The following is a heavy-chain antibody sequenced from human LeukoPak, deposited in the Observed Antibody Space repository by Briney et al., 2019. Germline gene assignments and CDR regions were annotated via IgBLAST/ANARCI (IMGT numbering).Heavy chain of an antibody. CDR2: IYYSGST. D-gene: IGHD6-19*01. CDR3: ARVSSGWTLDY. Sequence: PSETLSLTCTVSGGSISSYYWSWIRQLPGKGLEWIGYIYYSGSTNYNPSLKSRVTISVDTSKNQFSLKLSSVTAADTAVYYCARVSSGWTLDYWGQGTLVTVSS. J-gene: IGHJ4*02. CDR1: GGSISSYY. V-gene: IGHV4-59*01.